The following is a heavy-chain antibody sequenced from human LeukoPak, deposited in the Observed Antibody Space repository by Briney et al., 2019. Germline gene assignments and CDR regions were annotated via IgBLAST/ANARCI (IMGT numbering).Heavy chain of an antibody. CDR3: AKGEPTPGSGPGN. V-gene: IGHV4-59*01. CDR1: GGSISSYY. Sequence: SETLSLTCTVPGGSISSYYWSWIRQPPGKGLEWIGYIYYSGSTNYNPSLKSRVTISVDTSKNQFSLKLSSVTAADTAVYYCAKGEPTPGSGPGNWGQGTLVTVSS. CDR2: IYYSGST. J-gene: IGHJ4*02.